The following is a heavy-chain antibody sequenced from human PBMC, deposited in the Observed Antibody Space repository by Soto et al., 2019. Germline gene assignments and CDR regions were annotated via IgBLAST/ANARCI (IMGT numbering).Heavy chain of an antibody. V-gene: IGHV6-1*01. J-gene: IGHJ6*03. CDR1: GDSVFSNSIA. Sequence: SQTLSLTCAISGDSVFSNSIAWHWIRQSPSRGLEWLGRTYYRSKWFNDYALSVKSRITITPDTSKNQFSLQLNSVTPEDTAVYYCASSKGTTYYYYYYMDVWGTGTTVTVSS. D-gene: IGHD1-7*01. CDR3: ASSKGTTYYYYYYMDV. CDR2: TYYRSKWFN.